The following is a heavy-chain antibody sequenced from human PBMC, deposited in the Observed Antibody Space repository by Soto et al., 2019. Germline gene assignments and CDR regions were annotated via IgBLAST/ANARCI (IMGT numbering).Heavy chain of an antibody. D-gene: IGHD1-1*01. CDR3: ARGGTGYYYGMDV. CDR2: IIPIFGT. Sequence: SVKVSCKASGGTFSSYAINWVRQAPGQGLEWMGGIIPIFGTRYAQKFQGRVTITADESMSTAYMELSSLRSEDTAVYYCARGGTGYYYGMDVWGQGTTVTVSS. V-gene: IGHV1-69*13. CDR1: GGTFSSYA. J-gene: IGHJ6*02.